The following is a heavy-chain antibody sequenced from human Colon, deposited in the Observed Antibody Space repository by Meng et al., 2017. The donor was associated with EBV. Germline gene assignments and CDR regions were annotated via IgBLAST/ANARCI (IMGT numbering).Heavy chain of an antibody. V-gene: IGHV4-30-4*01. D-gene: IGHD2-21*01. J-gene: IGHJ4*02. CDR1: GGSMSSGNYY. CDR3: ASFDHIPRRNYFDY. Sequence: QVQRQESGPGLVEPSQTLSPTCTVSGGSMSSGNYYWSWIRQPPGKGLEWIGYIHHSGSAYYNPSLKSRVSISVDTSKNQFSLNLNSMTAADTAVYYCASFDHIPRRNYFDYWGQGTLVTVSS. CDR2: IHHSGSA.